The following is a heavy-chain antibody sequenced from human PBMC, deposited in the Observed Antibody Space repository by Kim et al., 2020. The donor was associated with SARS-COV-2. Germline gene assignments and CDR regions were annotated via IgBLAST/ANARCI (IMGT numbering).Heavy chain of an antibody. V-gene: IGHV5-51*01. Sequence: ENKHRPTFQGQVTISADESSNTAYLQWSSLKASDTAIYYCAKHVGSYPDYWGQGTLVTVSS. D-gene: IGHD1-26*01. J-gene: IGHJ4*02. CDR2: EN. CDR3: AKHVGSYPDY.